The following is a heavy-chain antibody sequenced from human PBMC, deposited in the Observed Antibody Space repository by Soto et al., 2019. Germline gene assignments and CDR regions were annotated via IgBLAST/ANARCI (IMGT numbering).Heavy chain of an antibody. V-gene: IGHV3-74*01. J-gene: IGHJ4*02. Sequence: VGSLRLSCAASGFTFGNYWMHWVRQAPGKGLEWVSRMNSDGSTTNYADSVEGRFTVSRDNTRNTLYLQMNSLRAEDTAVYYCATAEVDYWGPGTLVTVSS. CDR3: ATAEVDY. CDR1: GFTFGNYW. CDR2: MNSDGSTT.